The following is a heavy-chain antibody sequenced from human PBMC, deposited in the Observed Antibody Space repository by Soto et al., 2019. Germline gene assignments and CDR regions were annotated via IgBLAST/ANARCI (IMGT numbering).Heavy chain of an antibody. J-gene: IGHJ3*01. CDR2: IHPSGQPI. Sequence: GGSLRLSCAVSGFTFSGSEMYWVHQAPGKGLEWISYIHPSGQPIFYADSVKGRFTISRDNANNSLFLQMNSLRAEDTAVYYCARRDSRWGQGTMVTVSS. CDR1: GFTFSGSE. CDR3: ARRDSR. V-gene: IGHV3-48*03. D-gene: IGHD3-22*01.